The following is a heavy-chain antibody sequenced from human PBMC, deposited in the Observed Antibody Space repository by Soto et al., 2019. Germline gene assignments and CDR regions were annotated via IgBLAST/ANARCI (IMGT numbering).Heavy chain of an antibody. V-gene: IGHV4-59*01. CDR1: GGSISSYY. CDR2: IYYSGST. CDR3: ARAGVFLDGDDSFDY. Sequence: QVQLQESGPGLVKPSETLSLTCTVSGGSISSYYWSWIRQPPGKGLEWIGYIYYSGSTNYNPSLKSLVTISVDTSKNQFSLKLSSVTAADTAVYYCARAGVFLDGDDSFDYWGQGTLVTVSS. D-gene: IGHD3-3*01. J-gene: IGHJ4*02.